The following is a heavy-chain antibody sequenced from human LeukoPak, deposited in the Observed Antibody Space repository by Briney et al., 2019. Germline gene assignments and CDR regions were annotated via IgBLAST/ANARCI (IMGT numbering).Heavy chain of an antibody. Sequence: GGSLRLSCAASGFTLSDYYMSWIRQAPGKGLEWVSYISSSGSTIYYADSVKGRFTISRDNAKNSLYLQMNSLRAEDTAVYYCAGECGWGGYDFWSGYYTGYYYYGMDVWGQGTTVTVSS. CDR2: ISSSGSTI. D-gene: IGHD3-3*01. V-gene: IGHV3-11*01. J-gene: IGHJ6*02. CDR3: AGECGWGGYDFWSGYYTGYYYYGMDV. CDR1: GFTLSDYY.